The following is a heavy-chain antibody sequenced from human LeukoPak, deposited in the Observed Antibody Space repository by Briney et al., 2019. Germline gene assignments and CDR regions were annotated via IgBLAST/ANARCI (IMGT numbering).Heavy chain of an antibody. CDR1: GGTFSSYA. Sequence: SVKVSCKASGGTFSSYAISWVRQAPGQGLEWMGRIIPILGIANYAQKFQGRVTMTEDTSTDTAYMELSSLRSEDTAVYYCATGKALTSGSYSAWGQGTLVTVSS. D-gene: IGHD1-26*01. V-gene: IGHV1-69*04. CDR3: ATGKALTSGSYSA. CDR2: IIPILGIA. J-gene: IGHJ5*02.